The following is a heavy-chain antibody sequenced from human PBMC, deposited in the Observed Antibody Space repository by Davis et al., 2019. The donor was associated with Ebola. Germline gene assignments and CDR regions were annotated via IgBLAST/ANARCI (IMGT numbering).Heavy chain of an antibody. CDR2: INPNSGGT. CDR1: GYTFTSYG. Sequence: ASVKVSCKASGYTFTSYGITWVRQAPGQGLEWMGWINPNSGGTNYAQKLQGRVTMTTDTSTSTAYMELRSLRSDDTAVYYCARVRTMIVPGPPFDYWGQGTLVSVSS. J-gene: IGHJ4*02. V-gene: IGHV1-18*04. CDR3: ARVRTMIVPGPPFDY. D-gene: IGHD3-22*01.